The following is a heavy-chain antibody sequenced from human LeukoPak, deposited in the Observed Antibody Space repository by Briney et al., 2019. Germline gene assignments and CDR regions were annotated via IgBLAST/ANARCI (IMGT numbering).Heavy chain of an antibody. CDR1: GFTFSSYG. Sequence: PGGSLRLSCAASGFTFSSYGMHWVRQAPGNGLEWVAFIRYDGSNKYYADSVKGRFTISRDNSKNTLYLQMNSLRAEDTAVYYCAKEVEVAGTKYYFDYWGQGTLVTVSS. J-gene: IGHJ4*02. CDR3: AKEVEVAGTKYYFDY. D-gene: IGHD6-19*01. V-gene: IGHV3-30*02. CDR2: IRYDGSNK.